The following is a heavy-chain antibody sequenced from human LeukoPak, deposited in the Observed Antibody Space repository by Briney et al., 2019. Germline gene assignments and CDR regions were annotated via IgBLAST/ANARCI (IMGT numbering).Heavy chain of an antibody. J-gene: IGHJ6*04. D-gene: IGHD3-10*02. CDR2: ISSSSNTI. Sequence: GGSLRLSCAASGITFNSYSMNWVRQAPGKGLEWVSYISSSSNTIYYADSVKGRFTISRDNAKNSLYLQMNSLRAEDTAVYYCAELGITMIGGVWGKGTTVTISS. CDR3: AELGITMIGGV. CDR1: GITFNSYS. V-gene: IGHV3-48*01.